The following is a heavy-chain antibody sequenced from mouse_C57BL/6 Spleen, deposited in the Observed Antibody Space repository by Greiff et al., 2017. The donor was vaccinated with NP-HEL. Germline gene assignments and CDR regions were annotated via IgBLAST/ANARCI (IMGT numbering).Heavy chain of an antibody. D-gene: IGHD2-3*01. CDR3: ARGMMVTTFHYYAMDY. Sequence: QVQLQQPGTELVKPGASVKLSCKASGYTFTSYWMHWVKQRPGQGLEWIGNINPSNGGTKYNEKFKSKATLTVDKPSSTAYMQLSSLTSEDSAVYYCARGMMVTTFHYYAMDYWGQGTSVTVSS. CDR2: INPSNGGT. J-gene: IGHJ4*01. V-gene: IGHV1-53*01. CDR1: GYTFTSYW.